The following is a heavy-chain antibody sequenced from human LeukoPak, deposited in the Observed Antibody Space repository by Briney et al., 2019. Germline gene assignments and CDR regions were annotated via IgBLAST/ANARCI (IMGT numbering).Heavy chain of an antibody. D-gene: IGHD2/OR15-2a*01. V-gene: IGHV1-2*02. CDR1: GYTFTGYY. Sequence: EASVKVSCKASGYTFTGYYMHWVRQAPGQGLEWMGWINPNSGGTNNAQKFQGRVTMTRDTSISTAYMELSRLRSDDTAVYYCAREHCAGGYCYFLDYWGQGTLVTVSS. J-gene: IGHJ4*02. CDR2: INPNSGGT. CDR3: AREHCAGGYCYFLDY.